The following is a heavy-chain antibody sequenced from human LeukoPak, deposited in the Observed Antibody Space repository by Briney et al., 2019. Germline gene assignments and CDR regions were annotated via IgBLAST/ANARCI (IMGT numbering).Heavy chain of an antibody. CDR1: GYTFTGYY. Sequence: GASVKVSCKASGYTFTGYYLHWVRQAPGQGLDWMGWINRNSGDTTYAQKFKGRVTMTWDTSISTAYMELSRLRSDDTAVYYCAREWELLRKYLYHWGQGKLVTVSS. CDR3: AREWELLRKYLYH. J-gene: IGHJ1*01. V-gene: IGHV1-2*02. CDR2: INRNSGDT. D-gene: IGHD1-26*01.